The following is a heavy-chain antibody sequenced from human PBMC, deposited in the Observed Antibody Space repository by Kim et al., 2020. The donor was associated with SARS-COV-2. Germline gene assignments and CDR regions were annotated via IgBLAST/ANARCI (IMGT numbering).Heavy chain of an antibody. CDR1: GYTFTGYY. V-gene: IGHV1-2*02. CDR3: ARDPGIITIFGVVPTHRHYGMDV. J-gene: IGHJ6*02. Sequence: ASVKVSCKASGYTFTGYYMHWVRQAPGQGLEWMGWINPNSGGTNYAQKFQGRVTMTRDTSISTAYMELSRLRSDDTAVYYCARDPGIITIFGVVPTHRHYGMDVWGQGTTVTVSS. D-gene: IGHD3-3*01. CDR2: INPNSGGT.